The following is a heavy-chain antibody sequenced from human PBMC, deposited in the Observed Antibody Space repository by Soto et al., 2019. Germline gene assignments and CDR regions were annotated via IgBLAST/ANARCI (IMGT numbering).Heavy chain of an antibody. Sequence: SETLSLTCTVSGGSISSYYWSWIRQPPGKGLEWIGYIYYSGSTNYNPSLKSRVTISVDTSKNQFSLKLSSVTAADTAVYYCARLRRDGYKDEFDYWGQGTLVTVSS. J-gene: IGHJ4*02. V-gene: IGHV4-59*08. CDR3: ARLRRDGYKDEFDY. CDR2: IYYSGST. D-gene: IGHD5-12*01. CDR1: GGSISSYY.